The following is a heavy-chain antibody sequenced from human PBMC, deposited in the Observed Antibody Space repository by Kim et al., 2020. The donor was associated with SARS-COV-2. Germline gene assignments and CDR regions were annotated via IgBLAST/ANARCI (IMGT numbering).Heavy chain of an antibody. D-gene: IGHD3-10*01. CDR1: GFTFSDYY. V-gene: IGHV3-11*01. CDR3: ARLVQVRGVYYYALDV. J-gene: IGHJ6*02. Sequence: GGSLRLSCAASGFTFSDYYMSWIRQAPGKGLEWVSYISDSIIYYADSVEGRFTISRDNAKNSLYLQMNSLRAEDTAVYYCARLVQVRGVYYYALDVWGQGTTVTVSS. CDR2: ISDSII.